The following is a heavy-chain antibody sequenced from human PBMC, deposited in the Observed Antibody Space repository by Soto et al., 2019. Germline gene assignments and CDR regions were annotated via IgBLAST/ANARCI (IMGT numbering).Heavy chain of an antibody. V-gene: IGHV1-24*01. J-gene: IGHJ4*02. Sequence: ASVKVSCKVSGYTLTELSMHWVRQAPGKGLEWMGGFDPEDGETIYAQKFQGRVTMTEDTSTDTAYMELSSLRSEDTAVYYCARGGDYDILTGYPLNILFDYWGQGTLVTV. CDR1: GYTLTELS. D-gene: IGHD3-9*01. CDR3: ARGGDYDILTGYPLNILFDY. CDR2: FDPEDGET.